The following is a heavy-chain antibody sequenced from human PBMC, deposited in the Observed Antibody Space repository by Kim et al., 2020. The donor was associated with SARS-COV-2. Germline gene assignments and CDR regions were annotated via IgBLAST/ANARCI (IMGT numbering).Heavy chain of an antibody. V-gene: IGHV4-31*03. CDR2: IYYSGST. J-gene: IGHJ4*02. CDR1: GGSISSGGYY. Sequence: SETLSLTCTVSGGSISSGGYYWSWIRQHPGKGLEWIGYIYYSGSTYYNPSLKSRVTISVDTSKNQFSLKLSSVTAADTAVYYCARVGRKAPFDYWGQGTLVTVSS. CDR3: ARVGRKAPFDY.